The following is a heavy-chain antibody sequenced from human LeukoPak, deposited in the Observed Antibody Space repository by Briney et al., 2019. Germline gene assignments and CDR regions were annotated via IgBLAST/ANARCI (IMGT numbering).Heavy chain of an antibody. J-gene: IGHJ6*03. D-gene: IGHD3-22*01. CDR2: IYYSGST. Sequence: PSETLSLTCTVSGGSISSSSYYWGWIRQPPGKGLEWIGSIYYSGSTYYNPSLKSRVTISVDTSKNQFSLKLSSVTAADTAVYYCARDSSGYYGGYYYYYMDVWGKGITVTVSS. CDR1: GGSISSSSYY. CDR3: ARDSSGYYGGYYYYYMDV. V-gene: IGHV4-39*07.